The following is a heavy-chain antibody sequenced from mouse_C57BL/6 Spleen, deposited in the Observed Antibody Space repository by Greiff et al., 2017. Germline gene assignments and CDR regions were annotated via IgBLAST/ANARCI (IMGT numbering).Heavy chain of an antibody. CDR1: GYAFTNYL. V-gene: IGHV1-54*01. Sequence: VMLVESGAELVRPGTSVKVSCKASGYAFTNYLIEWVKQRPGQGLEWIGVINPGSGGTNYNEKFKGKATLTADKSSSTAYMQLSSLTSEDSAVYFCARDYYGSRKGGYFDYWGQGTTLTVSS. CDR2: INPGSGGT. CDR3: ARDYYGSRKGGYFDY. J-gene: IGHJ2*01. D-gene: IGHD1-1*01.